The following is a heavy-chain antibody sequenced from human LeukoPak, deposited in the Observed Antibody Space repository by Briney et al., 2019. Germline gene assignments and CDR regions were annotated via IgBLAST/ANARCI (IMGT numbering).Heavy chain of an antibody. CDR3: ARAVGYCSSTSCYTPWDYYYYMDV. CDR1: GGSISSYY. J-gene: IGHJ6*03. V-gene: IGHV4-4*07. CDR2: IYTSGST. Sequence: SETLSLTCTVSGGSISSYYWSWIRQPAGKGLEGIGRIYTSGSTNYNPSLKSRVTMSVDTSKNQFSLKLSSVTAADTDVYYCARAVGYCSSTSCYTPWDYYYYMDVWGKGTTVTVSS. D-gene: IGHD2-2*02.